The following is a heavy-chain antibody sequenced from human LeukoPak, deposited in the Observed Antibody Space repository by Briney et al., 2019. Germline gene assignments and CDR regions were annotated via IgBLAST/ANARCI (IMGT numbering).Heavy chain of an antibody. J-gene: IGHJ4*02. CDR2: IYPGDSDT. CDR1: GYSFTSYW. Sequence: GESLKISCKGSGYSFTSYWIGWVRQMPGKGLEGMGSIYPGDSDTRYSPSFQGQVTISADKSISTAYLQWSSLKASDTAMYYCARLRQQLVYYFDYWGQGTLVTVSS. CDR3: ARLRQQLVYYFDY. D-gene: IGHD6-13*01. V-gene: IGHV5-51*01.